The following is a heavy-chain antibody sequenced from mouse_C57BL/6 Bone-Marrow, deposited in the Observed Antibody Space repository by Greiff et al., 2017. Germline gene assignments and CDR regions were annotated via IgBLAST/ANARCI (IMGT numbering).Heavy chain of an antibody. Sequence: QVQLQQSGAELVRPGTSVKVSCKASGYAFTNYLIEWVKQRPGQGLEWIGVINPGSGGTNYNEKFKGKATLTADKSSSTAFIQLSSLTSEDSAVYVGARSATVVSPFSYWGQGTLVTVSA. V-gene: IGHV1-54*01. CDR1: GYAFTNYL. CDR3: ARSATVVSPFSY. D-gene: IGHD1-1*01. CDR2: INPGSGGT. J-gene: IGHJ3*01.